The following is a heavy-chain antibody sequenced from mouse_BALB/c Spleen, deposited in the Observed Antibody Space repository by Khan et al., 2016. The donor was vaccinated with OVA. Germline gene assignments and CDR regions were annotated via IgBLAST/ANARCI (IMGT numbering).Heavy chain of an antibody. V-gene: IGHV9-2-1*01. Sequence: QIQLVQSGPELKKPGETVKISCKASGYTFTDYSMHWVKQAPGKGLKWMGWINTETGEPTYADDFKGRFAFSLETSASTAYLQINNLKNEDTATYFCARDRYDYFAYWGQGTTLTVSS. J-gene: IGHJ2*01. CDR1: GYTFTDYS. CDR2: INTETGEP. D-gene: IGHD2-14*01. CDR3: ARDRYDYFAY.